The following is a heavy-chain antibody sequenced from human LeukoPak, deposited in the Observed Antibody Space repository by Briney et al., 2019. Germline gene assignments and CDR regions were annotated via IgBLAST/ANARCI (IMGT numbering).Heavy chain of an antibody. V-gene: IGHV3-7*01. CDR3: ASHSVAVLPIATFDY. Sequence: GRSLRLSCAASRFTFSNYWMAWVRQAPGKGLGWVANIRQDGAAEYYVDSVKGRFTNSKDNAKNSLYLQMNSLSAEDTALYYCASHSVAVLPIATFDYWGQGTLVTVSS. D-gene: IGHD2-2*01. CDR2: IRQDGAAE. J-gene: IGHJ4*02. CDR1: RFTFSNYW.